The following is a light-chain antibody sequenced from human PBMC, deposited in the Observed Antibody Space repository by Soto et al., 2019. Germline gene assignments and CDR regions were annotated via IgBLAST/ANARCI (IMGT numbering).Light chain of an antibody. J-gene: IGKJ1*01. Sequence: EIVMTPSPATLSVSPGERSTLSCRASQSVSSNLAWYQQKPGQAPRLLIYGASTRATGIPARFSGSGSGTEFTLTISSLQSEDFAVYYCQKYNNWPQTFGQGTKVDIK. CDR3: QKYNNWPQT. CDR2: GAS. CDR1: QSVSSN. V-gene: IGKV3-15*01.